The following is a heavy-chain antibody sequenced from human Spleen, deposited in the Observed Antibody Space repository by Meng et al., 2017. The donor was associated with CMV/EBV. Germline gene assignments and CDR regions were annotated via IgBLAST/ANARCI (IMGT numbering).Heavy chain of an antibody. CDR3: ARRWSGYLDY. CDR2: IYYSGST. CDR1: GGSISSSSYY. J-gene: IGHJ4*02. D-gene: IGHD3-3*01. Sequence: CTVSGGSISSSSYYWAWIRQPPGKGLEWIGNIYYSGSTYYNPSLKSRVTISVDTSKKQFSLKLSSVTAADTGVYYCARRWSGYLDYWGQGTLVTVSS. V-gene: IGHV4-39*01.